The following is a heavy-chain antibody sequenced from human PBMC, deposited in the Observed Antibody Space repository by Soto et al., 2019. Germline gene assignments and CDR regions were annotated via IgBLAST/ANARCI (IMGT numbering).Heavy chain of an antibody. V-gene: IGHV4-39*01. Sequence: QLQLQESGPGLVKPSETLSLTCTVSGGSISSSSYYWGWIRQPPGKGLEWIGSIYYSGSTYYNPSLKSRVTISVDTSKNQFSLKLSSVTAADTAVYYCARQYCSSTSCYFFWYNWFDPWGQGTLVTVSS. CDR1: GGSISSSSYY. CDR3: ARQYCSSTSCYFFWYNWFDP. CDR2: IYYSGST. J-gene: IGHJ5*02. D-gene: IGHD2-2*01.